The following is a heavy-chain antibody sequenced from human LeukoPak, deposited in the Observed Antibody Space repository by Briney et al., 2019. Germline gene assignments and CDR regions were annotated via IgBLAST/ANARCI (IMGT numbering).Heavy chain of an antibody. CDR2: ISSSSGTR. CDR1: GGTFNSDD. V-gene: IGHV3-48*04. J-gene: IGHJ4*02. D-gene: IGHD3-22*01. CDR3: ARDDYNGGGSY. Sequence: GGSLRLSCAASGGTFNSDDMNWVRQAPGMGLEWVSYISSSSGTRYYADSVKGRFTISRDNAKNSLYLYMNSLRVDDTAVYYCARDDYNGGGSYWGQGILVAVSS.